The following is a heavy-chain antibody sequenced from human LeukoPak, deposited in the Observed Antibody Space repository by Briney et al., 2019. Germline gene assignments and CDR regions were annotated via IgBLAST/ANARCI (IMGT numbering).Heavy chain of an antibody. J-gene: IGHJ5*02. V-gene: IGHV6-1*01. CDR3: ARSVGWYRS. D-gene: IGHD6-19*01. Sequence: SQTLSLTCAISGDNVSSNSVAWNWIRQSPSRGLEWLGRTYYRSKWYSEYAVSVKSRMTINADTFQNQFSLQLNSVTPEDTAVHFCARSVGWYRSWGQGTLVTVSS. CDR1: GDNVSSNSVA. CDR2: TYYRSKWYS.